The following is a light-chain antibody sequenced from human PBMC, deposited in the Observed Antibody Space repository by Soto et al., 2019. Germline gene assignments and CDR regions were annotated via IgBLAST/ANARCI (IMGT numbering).Light chain of an antibody. Sequence: QSALTQPASVSGSPGQSITISCTGTSSDVGGYNYVSWYQQHPGKGPKLMIYEVSNRPSGVSNRFSGSKSGNTATLTISGLQAEDEADYYCGSWDSSLSAYVFGTGTKVT. CDR3: GSWDSSLSAYV. CDR2: EVS. J-gene: IGLJ1*01. V-gene: IGLV2-14*03. CDR1: SSDVGGYNY.